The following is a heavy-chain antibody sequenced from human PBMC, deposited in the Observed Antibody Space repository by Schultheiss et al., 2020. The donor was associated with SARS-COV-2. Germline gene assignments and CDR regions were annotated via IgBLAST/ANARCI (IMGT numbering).Heavy chain of an antibody. CDR1: GFTFSSYE. CDR3: TYGMDV. Sequence: GGSLRLSCAASGFTFSSYEMNWVRQAPGKGLEWVGRIKSKTDGGTTDYAAPVKGRFTISRDDSKSIAYLQMNSLKTEDTAVYYCTYGMDVWGQGTTVTVSS. CDR2: IKSKTDGGTT. V-gene: IGHV3-15*01. J-gene: IGHJ6*02.